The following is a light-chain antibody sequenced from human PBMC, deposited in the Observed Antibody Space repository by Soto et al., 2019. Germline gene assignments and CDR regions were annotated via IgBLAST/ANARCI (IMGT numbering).Light chain of an antibody. V-gene: IGKV1-39*01. CDR2: AGS. CDR1: QSISDH. Sequence: DIQMTQSPSSLSAFVGDRVTITCRPSQSISDHLNWYQQRPGKAPELLIYAGSSLQGGVPSRFSGTGSGTDFTLTITSLQPEDFATYYCQQYETFSGTFGPGTKVEI. CDR3: QQYETFSGT. J-gene: IGKJ1*01.